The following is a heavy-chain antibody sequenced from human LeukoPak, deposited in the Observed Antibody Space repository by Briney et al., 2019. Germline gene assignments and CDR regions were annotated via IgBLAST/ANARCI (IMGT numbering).Heavy chain of an antibody. V-gene: IGHV4-39*01. CDR1: SGPISSNNYY. CDR3: ARLVSYDVLTENFYKYYMDV. J-gene: IGHJ6*03. CDR2: IYYTGST. D-gene: IGHD3-9*01. Sequence: SETLSLTCTVSSGPISSNNYYWGWIRQPPGKGLEWIGSIYYTGSTFYNPSLKSRVTMSLDALKNQFTLKVTSVTATDTAVYYCARLVSYDVLTENFYKYYMDVWGKGTTVTVSS.